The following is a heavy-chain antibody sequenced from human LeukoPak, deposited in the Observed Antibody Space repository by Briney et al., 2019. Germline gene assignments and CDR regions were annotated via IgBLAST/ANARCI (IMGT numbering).Heavy chain of an antibody. J-gene: IGHJ4*02. Sequence: GGSLRLSCAASGFTFSSYWMSWVRQAPGKGLEWVANIKQDGSEKYYVDSVKGRFTISGDNAKNSLYLQMNSLRAEDTAVYYCARDPSSGWYGITFDYWGQGTLVTVSS. D-gene: IGHD6-19*01. CDR3: ARDPSSGWYGITFDY. CDR2: IKQDGSEK. V-gene: IGHV3-7*01. CDR1: GFTFSSYW.